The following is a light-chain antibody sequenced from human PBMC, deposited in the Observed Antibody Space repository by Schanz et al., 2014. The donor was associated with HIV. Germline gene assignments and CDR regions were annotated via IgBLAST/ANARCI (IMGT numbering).Light chain of an antibody. CDR3: QQRAYGRT. Sequence: EVVMTQSPATLSVSPGERATLSCRPSQSVDSKLAWYQQKTGQAPRLLIYGASTRATGIPARFSGSESGTEFTLTISSLQSEDFAVYYCQQRAYGRTFGQGTKVEMK. J-gene: IGKJ2*01. V-gene: IGKV3D-15*01. CDR2: GAS. CDR1: QSVDSK.